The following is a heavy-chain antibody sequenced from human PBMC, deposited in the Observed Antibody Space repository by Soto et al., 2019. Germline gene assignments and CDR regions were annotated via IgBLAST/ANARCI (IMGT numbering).Heavy chain of an antibody. CDR3: ARHAKHGIFDI. J-gene: IGHJ3*02. D-gene: IGHD1-26*01. Sequence: GESLKISCKGSGNSFRSYWISWVRQVPGKGLEWMGKIDPSDSYTNYSPSFQGNVIISVDKSISTAYVQWGSLKASDTAMYYCARHAKHGIFDIWGQGTMVTVSS. CDR1: GNSFRSYW. V-gene: IGHV5-10-1*01. CDR2: IDPSDSYT.